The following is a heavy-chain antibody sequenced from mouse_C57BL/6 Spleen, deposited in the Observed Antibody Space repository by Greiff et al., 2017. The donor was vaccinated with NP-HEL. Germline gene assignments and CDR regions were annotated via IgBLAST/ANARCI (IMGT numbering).Heavy chain of an antibody. Sequence: QVQLKESGAELVKPGASVKLSCKASGYTFTEYTIHWVKQRSGQGLEWIGWFYPGSGSIKYNEKFKDKATLTADKSSSTVYMELSRSTSEDSAVYFCARHEDNDSPFAYWGQGTLVTVSA. CDR1: GYTFTEYT. CDR2: FYPGSGSI. CDR3: ARHEDNDSPFAY. J-gene: IGHJ3*01. V-gene: IGHV1-62-2*01. D-gene: IGHD2-12*01.